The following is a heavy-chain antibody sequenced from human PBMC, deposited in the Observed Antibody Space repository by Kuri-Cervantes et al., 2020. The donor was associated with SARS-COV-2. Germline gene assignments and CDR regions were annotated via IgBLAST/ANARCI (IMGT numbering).Heavy chain of an antibody. CDR3: ARHHWSDGMDV. V-gene: IGHV4-39*01. Sequence: GSLRLSCTVSGGSISSSSYYWGWIRQPPGKGLEWIGSIYYSGSTYYNPSLKSRVTISVDTSKNQFSLKLSSVTAADTAVYYCARHHWSDGMDVWGQGTTVTVSS. CDR2: IYYSGST. J-gene: IGHJ6*02. D-gene: IGHD2-8*02. CDR1: GGSISSSSYY.